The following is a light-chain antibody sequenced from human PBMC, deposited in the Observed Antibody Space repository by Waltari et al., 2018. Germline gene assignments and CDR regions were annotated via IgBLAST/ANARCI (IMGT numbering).Light chain of an antibody. Sequence: QSALSQPASVSGSPGQSITISCTVASSDVGGHDYVSWYQQHPGKAPKLIIRDVNNRPSGVSNRFSGSKSGNTASLTISGLQAEDEADYYCSSYSTSSSLILFGEGTKVTVL. CDR3: SSYSTSSSLIL. J-gene: IGLJ2*01. CDR2: DVN. V-gene: IGLV2-14*03. CDR1: SSDVGGHDY.